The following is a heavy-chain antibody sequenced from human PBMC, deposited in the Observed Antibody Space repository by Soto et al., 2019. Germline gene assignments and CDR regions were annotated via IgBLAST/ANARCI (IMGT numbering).Heavy chain of an antibody. CDR3: ARGRAPYSGYADFDY. J-gene: IGHJ4*02. D-gene: IGHD5-12*01. CDR1: GYTFTSYG. CDR2: ISAYNGNT. Sequence: ASVKVSCKASGYTFTSYGISWVLQAPGQGLEWMGWISAYNGNTNYAQKLQGRVTMTTDTSTSTAYMELRSLRSDDTAVYYCARGRAPYSGYADFDYWGQGTLVTVSS. V-gene: IGHV1-18*01.